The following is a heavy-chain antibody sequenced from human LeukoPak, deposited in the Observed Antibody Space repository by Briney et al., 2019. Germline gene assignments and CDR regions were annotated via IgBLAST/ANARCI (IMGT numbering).Heavy chain of an antibody. CDR3: ARVMELLAFDI. CDR1: GFTFDDYA. J-gene: IGHJ3*02. Sequence: PGGSLRLSCAASGFTFDDYAMHWVRQAPGKGLEWVSGISWNSGSIGYADSVKGRFTISRDNAKNSLYLQMNSLRAEDTAVYYCARVMELLAFDIWGQGTMVTVSS. D-gene: IGHD1-26*01. V-gene: IGHV3-9*01. CDR2: ISWNSGSI.